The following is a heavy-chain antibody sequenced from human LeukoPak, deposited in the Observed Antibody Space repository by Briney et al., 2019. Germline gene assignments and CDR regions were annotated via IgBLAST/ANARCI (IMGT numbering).Heavy chain of an antibody. CDR3: ARLPPRDIGGATYYFDY. V-gene: IGHV4-34*01. J-gene: IGHJ4*02. Sequence: SETLSLSCGVYGGSFSGYYLTWIRQPPGKGLEWIGEIHPSGSPNYNPSLKSRVTISVDTSKNQFSLRMSSLTAADTAVYYCARLPPRDIGGATYYFDYWGQGTLVTVSS. CDR1: GGSFSGYY. CDR2: IHPSGSP. D-gene: IGHD1-26*01.